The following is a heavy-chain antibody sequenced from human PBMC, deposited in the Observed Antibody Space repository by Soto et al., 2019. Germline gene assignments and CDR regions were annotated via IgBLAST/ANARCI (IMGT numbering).Heavy chain of an antibody. CDR1: GFTFSSYG. Sequence: PGGSLRLSCAASGFTFSSYGMHWVRQAPGKGLEWVAVISYDGSNKYYADSVKGRFTISRDNSKNTLYLQMNSLRAEDTAVYYCAKPNLRGWGYAEYMDVWGKGTTVTVSS. D-gene: IGHD5-12*01. CDR3: AKPNLRGWGYAEYMDV. J-gene: IGHJ6*03. V-gene: IGHV3-30*18. CDR2: ISYDGSNK.